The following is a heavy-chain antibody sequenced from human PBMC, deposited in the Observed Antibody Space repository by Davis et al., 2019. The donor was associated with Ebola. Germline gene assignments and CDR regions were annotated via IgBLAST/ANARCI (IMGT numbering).Heavy chain of an antibody. CDR3: ARDQRLPVAIPCDH. CDR1: GTSVNSGHYY. Sequence: MPGGSLRLSCAVSGTSVNSGHYYWGWIRRPPGKGLEWIGHIYFSGSGDYSPSLRSRVTMSVDTSKNQFSLNLASVTAADTAVYFCARDQRLPVAIPCDHWGQGVMVTVS. J-gene: IGHJ4*02. D-gene: IGHD3-16*01. V-gene: IGHV4-61*01. CDR2: IYFSGSG.